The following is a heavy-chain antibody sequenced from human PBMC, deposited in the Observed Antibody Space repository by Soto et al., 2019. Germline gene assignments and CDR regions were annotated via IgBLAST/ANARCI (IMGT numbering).Heavy chain of an antibody. CDR1: GFTFSNAW. J-gene: IGHJ3*02. D-gene: IGHD2-21*02. CDR3: TTDWGYHIVVVTPLTDAFDI. Sequence: EVQLVESGGGLVKPGGSLRLSCAASGFTFSNAWMNWVRQAPGKGLEWVGRIKSKTDGGTTDYAAPVKGRFTISRDESKNTLYLQMNSLKTEDTAVYYCTTDWGYHIVVVTPLTDAFDIWGQGTMVTVSS. V-gene: IGHV3-15*07. CDR2: IKSKTDGGTT.